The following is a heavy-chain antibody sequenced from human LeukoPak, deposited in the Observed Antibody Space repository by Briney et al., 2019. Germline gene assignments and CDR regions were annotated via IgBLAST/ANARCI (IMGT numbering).Heavy chain of an antibody. CDR1: GYTFTNYA. V-gene: IGHV1-18*01. D-gene: IGHD2-15*01. CDR3: ARDVGEGFCSGGSCSDY. J-gene: IGHJ4*02. Sequence: GASVKVSCKASGYTFTNYAFSWVRQAPGQGLEWMGWISAYNGNTNYAQKLQGRVTMTTDTSTSTVHMELRSLRSDDTAVYYCARDVGEGFCSGGSCSDYWGQGTLVTVSS. CDR2: ISAYNGNT.